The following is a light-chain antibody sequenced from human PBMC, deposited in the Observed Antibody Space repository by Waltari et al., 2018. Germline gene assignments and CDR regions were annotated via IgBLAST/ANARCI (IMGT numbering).Light chain of an antibody. V-gene: IGLV1-47*01. CDR3: AVWDDVLSSWV. CDR2: KND. J-gene: IGLJ3*02. Sequence: QSALTQPPSASGTPAQRVTSACSGGSFNIGRNYVNWYQQLPGAPPKLLMFKNDQRPSGVPDRFSGTRSGASASLAIIGLRSEDEADYYCAVWDDVLSSWVFGGGTKLTVL. CDR1: SFNIGRNY.